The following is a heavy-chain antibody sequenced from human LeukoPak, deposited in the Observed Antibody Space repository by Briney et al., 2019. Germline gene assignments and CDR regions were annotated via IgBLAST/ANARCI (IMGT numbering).Heavy chain of an antibody. CDR2: INPSGGST. Sequence: PLASVKVSCKASGYTFTSYYMHWVRQAPGQGLEWMGIINPSGGSTSYVQKFQGRVTMTRDTSTSTIYMELSSLRSEDTAVYYCARDLKNTNWFDPWGQGTLVTVSS. CDR1: GYTFTSYY. J-gene: IGHJ5*02. V-gene: IGHV1-46*01. D-gene: IGHD3-9*01. CDR3: ARDLKNTNWFDP.